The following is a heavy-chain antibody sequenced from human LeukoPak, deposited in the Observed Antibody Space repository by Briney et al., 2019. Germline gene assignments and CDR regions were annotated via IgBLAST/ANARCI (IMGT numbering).Heavy chain of an antibody. V-gene: IGHV3-11*04. CDR1: GFIFSDYY. CDR3: ARSRAAKDGMDV. CDR2: ISDTGKTI. J-gene: IGHJ6*02. D-gene: IGHD6-13*01. Sequence: GGSLRLSCAASGFIFSDYYMRWIRQAPGKGLEWVSDISDTGKTIYYADSVKGRFTISRDNSKNTLYLQMNSLRAEDTAVYYCARSRAAKDGMDVWGQGTTVTVSS.